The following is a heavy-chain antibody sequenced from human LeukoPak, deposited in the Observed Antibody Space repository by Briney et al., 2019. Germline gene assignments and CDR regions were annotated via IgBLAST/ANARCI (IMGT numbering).Heavy chain of an antibody. J-gene: IGHJ2*01. D-gene: IGHD3-22*01. Sequence: SETLSLPCTVSVGSIFSYYWNWIRQPPGKGLEWVGYIYSNGINIYNPSLRRRGTISIATSKTQFSLRLRSVTAAYTAIYYCARRAYYDSSGYSPASGYFDLWGRGTLVSVSS. V-gene: IGHV4-4*08. CDR2: IYSNGIN. CDR3: ARRAYYDSSGYSPASGYFDL. CDR1: VGSIFSYY.